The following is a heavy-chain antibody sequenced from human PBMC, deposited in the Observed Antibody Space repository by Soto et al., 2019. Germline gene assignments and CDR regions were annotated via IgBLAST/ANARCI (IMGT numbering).Heavy chain of an antibody. J-gene: IGHJ5*02. Sequence: PSETLSLTCTVSGGSISSGGYYWSWIRQHPGKGLEWIGYIYYSGSTYYNPSLKSRVTISVDTSKNQFSLKLSSVTAADTAVYYCAREAAYGSGSYESWCQGTLVTVSS. CDR1: GGSISSGGYY. D-gene: IGHD3-10*01. CDR2: IYYSGST. CDR3: AREAAYGSGSYES. V-gene: IGHV4-31*03.